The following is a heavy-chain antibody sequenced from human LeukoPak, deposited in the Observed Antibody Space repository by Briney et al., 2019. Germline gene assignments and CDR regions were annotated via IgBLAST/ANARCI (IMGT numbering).Heavy chain of an antibody. CDR3: ATEFYNNGYNH. D-gene: IGHD5-18*01. CDR2: IKSNTDGGTT. V-gene: IGHV3-15*01. J-gene: IGHJ5*02. Sequence: NPGGSLRLSCAASGFSFSDAWMSWVRQAPGKGLEWVGHIKSNTDGGTTDYAAPVKGRFTISRDDSKNTLYLQMNSLITEDTAVYHCATEFYNNGYNHWGQGTLVTVSS. CDR1: GFSFSDAW.